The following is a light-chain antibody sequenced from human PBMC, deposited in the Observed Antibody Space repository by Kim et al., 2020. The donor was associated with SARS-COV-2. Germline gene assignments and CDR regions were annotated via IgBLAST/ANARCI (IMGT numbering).Light chain of an antibody. Sequence: TSVRDRVTITCRASQDINNYLAWFQQKPGNAPKSLIYAASSLQSGVPSKFSGSGSGTDFTLTISSLQPEDFATYYCQQYKTYPLTFGGGTKVDIK. CDR1: QDINNY. CDR2: AAS. V-gene: IGKV1-16*02. J-gene: IGKJ4*01. CDR3: QQYKTYPLT.